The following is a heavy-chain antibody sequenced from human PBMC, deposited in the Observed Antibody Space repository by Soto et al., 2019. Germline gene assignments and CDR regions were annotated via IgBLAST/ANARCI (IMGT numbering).Heavy chain of an antibody. CDR3: AGLLGVTAARRGQTEDP. D-gene: IGHD2-2*01. V-gene: IGHV4-39*01. Sequence: QLQLHESGPGLVQPSETLSLSCTVSGGSISSSAYYWAWIRQPPGKGLEWIGTIYYGGDTYYNPSRKRRGTLSGDASRSQSALRLSPVAASDTAACYCAGLLGVTAARRGQTEDPWGQGTLVTVSS. CDR2: IYYGGDT. CDR1: GGSISSSAYY. J-gene: IGHJ5*02.